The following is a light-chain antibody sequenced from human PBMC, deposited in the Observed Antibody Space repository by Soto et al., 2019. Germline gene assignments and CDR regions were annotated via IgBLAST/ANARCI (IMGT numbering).Light chain of an antibody. J-gene: IGKJ5*01. CDR3: QQYNNWPRIT. CDR2: GAS. CDR1: QTVGTN. Sequence: EIVMTQSPVTLSVSPGERATLSCRASQTVGTNVAWYQQKPGQAPRLLVYGASTRATGIPARFSGSGSGTEFTLTISSLQSEDFAVYYCQQYNNWPRITFGQGTRLEIK. V-gene: IGKV3-15*01.